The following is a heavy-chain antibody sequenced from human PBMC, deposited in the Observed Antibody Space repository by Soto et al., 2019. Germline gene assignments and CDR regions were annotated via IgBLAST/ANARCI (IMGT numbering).Heavy chain of an antibody. CDR3: ARVLGGRGWLRLTDWFDP. Sequence: GASVKVSCKASGYTFTSYDINWVRQATGQGLEWMGWMNPNSGNTGYAQKFQGRVTMTRNTSISTAYMELSSLRSEDTAVYYCARVLGGRGWLRLTDWFDPWGQGTLVTVSS. J-gene: IGHJ5*02. D-gene: IGHD5-12*01. V-gene: IGHV1-8*01. CDR2: MNPNSGNT. CDR1: GYTFTSYD.